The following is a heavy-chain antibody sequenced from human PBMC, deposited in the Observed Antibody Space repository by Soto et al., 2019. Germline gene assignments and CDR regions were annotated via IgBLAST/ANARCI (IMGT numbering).Heavy chain of an antibody. D-gene: IGHD2-15*01. J-gene: IGHJ5*02. CDR1: GGTFSSYT. Sequence: GASVKVSCKASGGTFSSYTISWVRQAPGQGLEWMGRIIPILGIANYAQKFQGRVTITADKSTSTAYMELSSLRSEDTAVYYCASSRLEVVVVDRGWFDPWGQGTLVTVS. CDR3: ASSRLEVVVVDRGWFDP. V-gene: IGHV1-69*02. CDR2: IIPILGIA.